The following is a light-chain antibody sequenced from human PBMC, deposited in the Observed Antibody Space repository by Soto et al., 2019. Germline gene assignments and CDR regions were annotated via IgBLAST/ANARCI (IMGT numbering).Light chain of an antibody. Sequence: QLVLTQPPSVSGAPGQTVTMSCTGNRSNIGEGHAVHWYQQLPGKAPKLLIFANANRPSGVPDRFSVSKSDTSASLAITGLQPEDAAEYYCQSYDTSLSVVVFGGGTKLTVL. CDR3: QSYDTSLSVVV. CDR1: RSNIGEGHA. J-gene: IGLJ2*01. V-gene: IGLV1-40*01. CDR2: ANA.